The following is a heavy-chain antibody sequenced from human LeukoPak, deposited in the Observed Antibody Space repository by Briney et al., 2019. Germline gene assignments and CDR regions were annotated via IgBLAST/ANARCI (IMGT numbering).Heavy chain of an antibody. Sequence: ASVKVSCKVSGYTLTELSMHWVRQAPGKGLEWMGGFEPEDGETIYAQKFQGRVTMTEDTSTDTAYMELSSLRSEDTAVYYCATGLGYCSSTSCYEDYWGQGTLVTVSS. J-gene: IGHJ4*02. V-gene: IGHV1-24*01. CDR2: FEPEDGET. CDR1: GYTLTELS. CDR3: ATGLGYCSSTSCYEDY. D-gene: IGHD2-2*01.